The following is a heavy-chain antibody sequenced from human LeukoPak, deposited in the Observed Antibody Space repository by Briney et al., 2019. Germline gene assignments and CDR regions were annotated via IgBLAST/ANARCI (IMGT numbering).Heavy chain of an antibody. CDR1: GGSFSSHY. J-gene: IGHJ6*04. CDR2: INPRGST. Sequence: SETLSLTCGVSGGSFSSHYWTWIRQPPGKGLEWVGEINPRGSTNYNPSLESRVTVSADTSRNQLSLSLTSVTAADSAVYFCARGLRQGSAWSWGPKEKSYQYMDVWGTGTTVIVSS. V-gene: IGHV4-34*01. D-gene: IGHD6-19*01. CDR3: ARGLRQGSAWSWGPKEKSYQYMDV.